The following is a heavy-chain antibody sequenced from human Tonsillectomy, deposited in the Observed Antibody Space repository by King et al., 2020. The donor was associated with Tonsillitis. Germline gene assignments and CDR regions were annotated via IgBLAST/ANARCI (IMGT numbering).Heavy chain of an antibody. Sequence: DVQLVESGGGLVKSGGSLRLSCEASGFTFSTYSMSWVRQAPGKGLEWVSSISSTTIYIYYADSVKGRFTISRDNAKNSLYLQMNSLSAEDTAVYYCARDPQDYDFWSGDYFGYFDYWGQGTLVTVSS. CDR3: ARDPQDYDFWSGDYFGYFDY. V-gene: IGHV3-21*01. D-gene: IGHD3-3*01. CDR1: GFTFSTYS. CDR2: ISSTTIYI. J-gene: IGHJ4*02.